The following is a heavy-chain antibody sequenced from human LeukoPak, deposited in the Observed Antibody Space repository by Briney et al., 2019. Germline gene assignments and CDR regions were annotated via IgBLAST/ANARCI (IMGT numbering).Heavy chain of an antibody. Sequence: SETLSLTCTVSGGSISSYYWSWIRQPAGKGLEWIGRIYTSGSTNYNPSLKSRVTMSVDTSKNQFSLKLSSMTAADTAVYYCARDIVVVPAAIQSWFDPWGQGTLVTVSS. D-gene: IGHD2-2*02. CDR3: ARDIVVVPAAIQSWFDP. J-gene: IGHJ5*02. CDR2: IYTSGST. CDR1: GGSISSYY. V-gene: IGHV4-4*07.